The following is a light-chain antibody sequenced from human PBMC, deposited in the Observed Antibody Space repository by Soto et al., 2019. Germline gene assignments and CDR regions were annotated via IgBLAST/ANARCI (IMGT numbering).Light chain of an antibody. CDR1: LGISNF. V-gene: IGKV1-27*01. CDR2: AAS. J-gene: IGKJ5*01. CDR3: QKYSSVIT. Sequence: DIQMTQSPSSLSASVGDRVTITCRASLGISNFLAWYQQKPGKVPKLLISAASTLQSGVPSRFSGSGSGTDFTLTITSLQPEDLATYYCQKYSSVITFGQGTRLDIK.